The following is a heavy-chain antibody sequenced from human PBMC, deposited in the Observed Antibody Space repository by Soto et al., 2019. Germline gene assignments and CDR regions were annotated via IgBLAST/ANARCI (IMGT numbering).Heavy chain of an antibody. CDR3: ARDHLDRYYSVSSGYYPPDY. CDR1: GYTFTSYY. Sequence: ASVKVSCKTSGYTFTSYYIHWVRQAPGQGLEWMGIINPSGGSTSYAPRFQGRVTMTRDTSTSTVYMELSSLTSEDTAVYYCARDHLDRYYSVSSGYYPPDYWGQGTLVTDSS. V-gene: IGHV1-46*01. CDR2: INPSGGST. D-gene: IGHD3-22*01. J-gene: IGHJ4*02.